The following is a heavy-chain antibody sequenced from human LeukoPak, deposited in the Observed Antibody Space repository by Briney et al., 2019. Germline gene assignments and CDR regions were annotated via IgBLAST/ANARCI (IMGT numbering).Heavy chain of an antibody. CDR1: GYTFTGYY. CDR2: INPNSGGT. CDR3: AREHSSGWAYFDY. D-gene: IGHD6-19*01. J-gene: IGHJ4*02. V-gene: IGHV1-2*06. Sequence: GASLKVSCKASGYTFTGYYMHWVRQAPGQGLEWMGRINPNSGGTNYAQKFQGRVTMTRDTSISTAYMELSRLRSDDTAVYYCAREHSSGWAYFDYWGQGTLVTVSS.